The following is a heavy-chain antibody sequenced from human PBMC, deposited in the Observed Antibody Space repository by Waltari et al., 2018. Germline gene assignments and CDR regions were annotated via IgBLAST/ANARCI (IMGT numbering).Heavy chain of an antibody. CDR1: GGTFSSYE. CDR2: IIPICGTT. Sequence: QVHLVQSGAEVKKPGSSVRVSCKASGGTFSSYEFNWVRQAPGQGLEWMGCIIPICGTTIYRKKFQGRVTITADTSTTTAYRELSSLRFEDTAVYYCARDPKGTTVIYDAFDLWGQGTMVSVSS. V-gene: IGHV1-69*14. D-gene: IGHD4-17*01. J-gene: IGHJ3*01. CDR3: ARDPKGTTVIYDAFDL.